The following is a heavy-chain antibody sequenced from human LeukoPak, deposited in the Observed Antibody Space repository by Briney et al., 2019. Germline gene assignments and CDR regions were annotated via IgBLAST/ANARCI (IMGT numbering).Heavy chain of an antibody. CDR2: ISGSSDTI. V-gene: IGHV3-48*02. Sequence: TGGSLRLSCAASGFIFSDYSMNWVRQAPGKGLEWVSYISGSSDTIDYADSVKGRFTISGDNAKNSLYLQMNSLRDEDTAVYYCARQFDCWGQGTLVTVSS. CDR3: ARQFDC. J-gene: IGHJ4*02. CDR1: GFIFSDYS.